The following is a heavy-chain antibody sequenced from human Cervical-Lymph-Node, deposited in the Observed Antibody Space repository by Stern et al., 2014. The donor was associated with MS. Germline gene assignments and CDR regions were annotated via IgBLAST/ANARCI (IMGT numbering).Heavy chain of an antibody. V-gene: IGHV1-46*01. D-gene: IGHD6-19*01. CDR3: ARDNGGWSVDS. Sequence: QLVQSGAEVKKPGASVKVSCKAFGYTFTSNKMHWVRQAPGQGLEWMGIINPGGGSTRYAQKLQGRVTMTRDTYTSTVYMELTSLRSEDTAVYSCARDNGGWSVDSWGQGTLVIVSS. J-gene: IGHJ4*02. CDR1: GYTFTSNK. CDR2: INPGGGST.